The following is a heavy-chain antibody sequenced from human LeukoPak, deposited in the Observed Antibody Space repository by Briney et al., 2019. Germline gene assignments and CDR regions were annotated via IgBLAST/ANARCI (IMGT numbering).Heavy chain of an antibody. CDR1: GYSISSSYY. J-gene: IGHJ5*02. V-gene: IGHV4-38-2*02. CDR3: ARDSVVAGGGWFDP. Sequence: PSETLSLTCTVSGYSISSSYYWGWIRQPPGKGLEWIGSIYHSGSTYYNPSLKSRVTISVDTSKNQFSLKLSSVTAADTAVYYCARDSVVAGGGWFDPWGQGTLVTVSS. CDR2: IYHSGST. D-gene: IGHD6-19*01.